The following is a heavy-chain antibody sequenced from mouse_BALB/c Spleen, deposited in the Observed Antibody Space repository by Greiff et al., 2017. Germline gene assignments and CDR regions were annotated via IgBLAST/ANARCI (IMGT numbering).Heavy chain of an antibody. CDR2: IDPENGNT. D-gene: IGHD1-1*01. J-gene: IGHJ3*01. CDR3: ASYYYGSSLFAY. CDR1: GFNIKDYY. V-gene: IGHV14-1*02. Sequence: VQLQQSGAELVRPGALVKLSCKASGFNIKDYYMHWVKQRPEQGLEWIGWIDPENGNTIYDPKFQGKASITADTSSNTAYLQLSSLTSEDTAVYYCASYYYGSSLFAYWGQGTLVTVSA.